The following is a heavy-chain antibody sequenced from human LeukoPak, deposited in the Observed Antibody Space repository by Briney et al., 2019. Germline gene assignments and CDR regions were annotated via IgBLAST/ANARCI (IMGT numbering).Heavy chain of an antibody. D-gene: IGHD5-24*01. CDR2: IWYDGSNK. CDR1: GFTFSSYG. Sequence: PGRSLRLSCATSGFTFSSYGMHWFRQAPGKGLEWVAVIWYDGSNKYYADSVKGRFTISRDNSKNTLYLQMNSLRAEDTAVYYCARDRRDGYYLDYWGQGTLVTVSS. V-gene: IGHV3-33*01. J-gene: IGHJ4*02. CDR3: ARDRRDGYYLDY.